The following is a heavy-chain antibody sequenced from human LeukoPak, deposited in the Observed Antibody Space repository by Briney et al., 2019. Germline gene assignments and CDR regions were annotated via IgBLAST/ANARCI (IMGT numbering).Heavy chain of an antibody. D-gene: IGHD3-16*01. CDR3: ARGHAWGSYSILTLDY. CDR2: INHSGST. CDR1: GGAFSGYY. J-gene: IGHJ4*02. V-gene: IGHV4-34*01. Sequence: ASETLSLTCAVYGGAFSGYYWSWIRPPPGKGLEWIGEINHSGSTNYNPSLKSRVTISVDTSKNQFSLKLSSVTAADTAVYYCARGHAWGSYSILTLDYWGQGTLVTVSS.